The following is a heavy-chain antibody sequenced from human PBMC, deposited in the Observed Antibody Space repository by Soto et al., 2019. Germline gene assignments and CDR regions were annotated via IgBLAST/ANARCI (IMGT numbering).Heavy chain of an antibody. V-gene: IGHV3-30*18. CDR2: ISYDGSNK. CDR3: AKYFGPIQLWKVGVY. J-gene: IGHJ4*02. Sequence: QVQLVESGGGVVQPGRSLRLSCAASGFTFSSYGMHWVRQAPGKGLEWVAVISYDGSNKYYADSVKGRFTISRDNSKNKRYLQMNSLRAEDTAVYYCAKYFGPIQLWKVGVYWGQGTLVTVSS. D-gene: IGHD5-18*01. CDR1: GFTFSSYG.